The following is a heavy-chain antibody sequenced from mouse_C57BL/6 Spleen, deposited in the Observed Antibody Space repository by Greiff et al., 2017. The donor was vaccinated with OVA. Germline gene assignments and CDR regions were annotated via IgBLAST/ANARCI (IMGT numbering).Heavy chain of an antibody. CDR2: INPSTGGT. V-gene: IGHV1-43*01. CDR1: GYSFTGYY. J-gene: IGHJ2*01. CDR3: ARRRDGSDY. Sequence: EVKLMESGPELVKPGASVKISCKASGYSFTGYYMHWVKQSSEKSLEWIGEINPSTGGTSYNQKFKGKATLTVDKSSSTAYMQLKSLTSEDSAVYYCARRRDGSDYWGQGTTLTVSS. D-gene: IGHD1-1*01.